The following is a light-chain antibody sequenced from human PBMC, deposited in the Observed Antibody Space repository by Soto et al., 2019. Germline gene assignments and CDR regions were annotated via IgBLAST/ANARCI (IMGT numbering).Light chain of an antibody. V-gene: IGKV3-20*01. CDR1: QSVTSRY. CDR2: GAS. CDR3: QQYNSYSPYT. Sequence: EIVLTQSPGTLSLSPGERATLSCRASQSVTSRYLAWYQQKPGQAPRLLIYGASSRATGIPDRFSGSGSGTDFTLTISSLQPDDFATYYCQQYNSYSPYTFGQGTKLEIK. J-gene: IGKJ2*01.